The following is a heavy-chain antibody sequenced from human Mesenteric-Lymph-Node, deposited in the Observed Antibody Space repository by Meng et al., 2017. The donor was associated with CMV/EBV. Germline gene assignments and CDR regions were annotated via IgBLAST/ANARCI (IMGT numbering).Heavy chain of an antibody. CDR3: ARVRAHYGMDG. V-gene: IGHV1-46*01. Sequence: ASVKVSCKASGYTFTTYYMHWVRQVPGQGLEWMGIINVSGGSTRYAQKFQGRVSMTSDTSTSTAYMALSSLRSEDTAVYYCARVRAHYGMDGWGQGTTVTVSS. J-gene: IGHJ6*02. CDR2: INVSGGST. CDR1: GYTFTTYY.